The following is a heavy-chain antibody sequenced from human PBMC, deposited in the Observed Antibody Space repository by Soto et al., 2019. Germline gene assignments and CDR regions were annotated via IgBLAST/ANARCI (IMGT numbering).Heavy chain of an antibody. V-gene: IGHV1-18*01. CDR3: AKNGQPPYYYYGLDV. CDR1: GYTFTRYG. Sequence: GASVKVSCKASGYTFTRYGISWVRQAPGQGLEWMGWISGYNGDANYAQRFQGRVSMTLDTSTTTAYMELRTLTPDDTAVYYCAKNGQPPYYYYGLDVWGQGTTVTVSS. D-gene: IGHD2-8*01. CDR2: ISGYNGDA. J-gene: IGHJ6*02.